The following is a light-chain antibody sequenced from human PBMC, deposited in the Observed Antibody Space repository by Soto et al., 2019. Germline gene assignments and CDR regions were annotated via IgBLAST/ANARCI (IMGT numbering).Light chain of an antibody. CDR1: SSDVGGYDY. Sequence: QSVLTQPASVSGSPGQAITISCTGTSSDVGGYDYVSWYQQHQGKAPKLMIFDVSDRPSGVSYRFSGSKSGNTASLTISGLQAEDEADYYCSSYTSSSTLWVFGTGTKLTVL. V-gene: IGLV2-14*01. CDR2: DVS. CDR3: SSYTSSSTLWV. J-gene: IGLJ1*01.